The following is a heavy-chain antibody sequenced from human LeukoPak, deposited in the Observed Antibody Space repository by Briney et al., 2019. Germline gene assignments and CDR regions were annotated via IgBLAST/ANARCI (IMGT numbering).Heavy chain of an antibody. J-gene: IGHJ4*02. Sequence: GGSLRLSCAASGFSFSTYDMHWVRQSTGKGLEWVSAIGTVGDTYYAASVRGRFTISREDDKSSLYLQMNNLRVGDTAVYYCARVLPGSGSYDYWGQGTLVSVSS. CDR3: ARVLPGSGSYDY. D-gene: IGHD3-10*01. CDR1: GFSFSTYD. V-gene: IGHV3-13*04. CDR2: IGTVGDT.